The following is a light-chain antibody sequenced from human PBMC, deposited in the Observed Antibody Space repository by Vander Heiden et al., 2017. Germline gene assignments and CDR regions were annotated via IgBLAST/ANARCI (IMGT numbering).Light chain of an antibody. V-gene: IGKV3-11*01. CDR2: DAS. J-gene: IGKJ1*01. CDR1: QSVSSY. Sequence: EIVLAQSPATLSLSPGERATLSCRASQSVSSYLAWYQQKPGQAPRLLIYDASNRATGIPARVSGSGSGTDFTLTISSLEPEDFAVYYCQQGSNWPPWTFGQGTKVEIK. CDR3: QQGSNWPPWT.